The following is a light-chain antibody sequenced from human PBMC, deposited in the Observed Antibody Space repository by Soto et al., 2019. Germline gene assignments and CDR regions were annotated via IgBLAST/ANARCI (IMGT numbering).Light chain of an antibody. CDR1: QSVSIN. V-gene: IGKV3-15*01. CDR2: GAS. Sequence: EVVMTQSPATLSVSPGERATLSCRASQSVSINLAWYQQKVGQAPRLLIYGASTGATGIPARFSGSGSGTDFTLTISSLQSEGFALYYCQQYNIWPLTFGGGTQLEI. J-gene: IGKJ4*01. CDR3: QQYNIWPLT.